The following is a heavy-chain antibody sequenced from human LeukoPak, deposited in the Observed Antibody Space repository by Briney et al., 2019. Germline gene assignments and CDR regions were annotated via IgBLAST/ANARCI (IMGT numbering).Heavy chain of an antibody. CDR3: AKDLIAVAGPTGDY. CDR2: IRYDGSNK. D-gene: IGHD6-19*01. V-gene: IGHV3-30*02. CDR1: GFTFSSYG. J-gene: IGHJ4*02. Sequence: GGSLRLSCAASGFTFSSYGMHWVRQAPGKGLEWVAFIRYDGSNKYYADSVKGRFTISRDNSKNTLYLQMNSLRAEDTAVYYCAKDLIAVAGPTGDYWGQGTLSPSPQ.